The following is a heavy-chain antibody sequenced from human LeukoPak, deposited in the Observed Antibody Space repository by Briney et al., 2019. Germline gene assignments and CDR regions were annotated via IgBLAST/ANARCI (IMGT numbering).Heavy chain of an antibody. J-gene: IGHJ4*02. Sequence: GASVKVSCKASGYTFTGYYMHWVRQAPGQGREWMGWINPNSGGTNYAQKFQGRVTMTRGTSISTAYMELSRLRSDDTAVYYCAREFVAVAGTFDYWGQGTLVTVSS. CDR3: AREFVAVAGTFDY. V-gene: IGHV1-2*02. D-gene: IGHD6-19*01. CDR2: INPNSGGT. CDR1: GYTFTGYY.